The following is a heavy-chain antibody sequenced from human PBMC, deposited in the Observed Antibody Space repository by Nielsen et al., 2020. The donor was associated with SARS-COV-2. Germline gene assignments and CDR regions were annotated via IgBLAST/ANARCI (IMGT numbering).Heavy chain of an antibody. CDR1: GFTFSSYA. J-gene: IGHJ6*02. Sequence: GESLKISCAASGFTFSSYAMSWVRQAPGKGLEWVSAISGSGGSTYYADSVKGRFTISRDNSKNTLYLQMNSLRAEDTAVYYCAKKKSYYDILTGYYFSGMDVWGQGTTVTVSS. D-gene: IGHD3-9*01. CDR3: AKKKSYYDILTGYYFSGMDV. V-gene: IGHV3-23*01. CDR2: ISGSGGST.